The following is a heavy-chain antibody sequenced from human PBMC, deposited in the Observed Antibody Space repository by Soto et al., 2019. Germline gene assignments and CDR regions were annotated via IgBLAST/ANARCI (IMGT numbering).Heavy chain of an antibody. J-gene: IGHJ6*02. CDR1: GFTFDDYT. CDR3: AKDLEPAATGDYYYGMDV. D-gene: IGHD2-2*01. Sequence: PGGSLRLSSAASGFTFDDYTMHWVRQAPGKGLEWVSLISWDGGSTYYADSVKGRFTISRDNSKNSLYLQMNSLRTEDTALYYCAKDLEPAATGDYYYGMDVWGQGTTVTVSS. V-gene: IGHV3-43*01. CDR2: ISWDGGST.